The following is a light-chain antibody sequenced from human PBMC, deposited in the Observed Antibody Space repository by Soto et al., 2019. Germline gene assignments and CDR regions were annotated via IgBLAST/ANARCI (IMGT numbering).Light chain of an antibody. J-gene: IGLJ3*02. V-gene: IGLV2-14*01. CDR1: SSDVGGYNY. CDR2: DVS. Sequence: QSVLTQPASVSGSPGQSITISCTGTSSDVGGYNYVSWYQQHPGKAPKLMIYDVSNRPSGVSNRFSGSKSGNTASLTISGLQVEDEAGYYCSSYTSSGTSWVFGGGTKLTVL. CDR3: SSYTSSGTSWV.